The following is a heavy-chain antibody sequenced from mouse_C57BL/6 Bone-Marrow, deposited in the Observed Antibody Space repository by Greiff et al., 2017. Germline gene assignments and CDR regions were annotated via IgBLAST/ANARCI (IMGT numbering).Heavy chain of an antibody. Sequence: QVQLQQPGAELVKPGASVKMSCKASGYTFTSYWINWVKQRPGQGLEWIGDIYPGSGSTNYNEKFKSKATLTVDTSSSTAYMQLSSLTSEDSAVFYSTSTTCGSRRGYWGQGTTLTVSS. V-gene: IGHV1-55*01. J-gene: IGHJ2*01. CDR3: TSTTCGSRRGY. D-gene: IGHD1-1*01. CDR2: IYPGSGST. CDR1: GYTFTSYW.